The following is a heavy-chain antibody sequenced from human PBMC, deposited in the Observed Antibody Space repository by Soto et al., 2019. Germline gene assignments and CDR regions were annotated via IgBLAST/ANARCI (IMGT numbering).Heavy chain of an antibody. CDR3: VRQLPSRVTFFGVVPI. J-gene: IGHJ4*01. CDR2: IYYSGKT. CDR1: GDSISSSSYY. V-gene: IGHV4-39*01. D-gene: IGHD3-3*01. Sequence: TLSLTCTVSGDSISSSSYYWAWIRQPPGRGLEWIGTIYYSGKTYYTPSLKSRVTISVDTSKNQFSLNLSSVTAADTAVYYCVRQLPSRVTFFGVVPIWGHGTLVTVSS.